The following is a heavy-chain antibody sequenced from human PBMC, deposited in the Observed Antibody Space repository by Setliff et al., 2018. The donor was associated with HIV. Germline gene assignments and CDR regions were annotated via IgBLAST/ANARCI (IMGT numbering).Heavy chain of an antibody. CDR2: ISYSGST. D-gene: IGHD3-22*01. CDR1: GDSISSGPYY. CDR3: ARNPHNFDRSGSDSWFYFDF. V-gene: IGHV4-39*07. J-gene: IGHJ4*02. Sequence: SETLSLTCSVSGDSISSGPYYWAWIRQPPGKGLVLIGSISYSGSTIYNSSLKTRVTITVDTSKNHFSLRMSSVSAADTAVYYCARNPHNFDRSGSDSWFYFDFWGQGALVTVSS.